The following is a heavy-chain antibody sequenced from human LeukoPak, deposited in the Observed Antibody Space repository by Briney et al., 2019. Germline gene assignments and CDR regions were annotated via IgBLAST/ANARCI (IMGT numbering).Heavy chain of an antibody. Sequence: GSLRLSCAASGFTVSEFWMSWVRQPPGKGLEWIGEIYHSGSTNYNPSLKSRVTISVDRSKNQFSLKLSSVTAADTAVYYCASRFMNYWGQGTLVTVSS. D-gene: IGHD3-16*01. V-gene: IGHV4-4*02. CDR1: GFTVSEFW. CDR3: ASRFMNY. J-gene: IGHJ4*02. CDR2: IYHSGST.